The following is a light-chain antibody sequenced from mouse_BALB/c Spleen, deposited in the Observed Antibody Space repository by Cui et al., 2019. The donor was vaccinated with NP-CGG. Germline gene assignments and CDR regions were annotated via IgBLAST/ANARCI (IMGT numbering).Light chain of an antibody. CDR3: ALWYSNHWV. V-gene: IGLV1*01. CDR2: GTN. CDR1: TGAVTTSNY. J-gene: IGLJ1*01. Sequence: AVVPEAAALTTPPGETVTLTCRSSTGAVTTSNYANWVQEKPDHLFTGLIGGTNNRAPGVPARFSGSLIGDKAALTITGAQTEDEAIYFCALWYSNHWVFGGGTKLTVL.